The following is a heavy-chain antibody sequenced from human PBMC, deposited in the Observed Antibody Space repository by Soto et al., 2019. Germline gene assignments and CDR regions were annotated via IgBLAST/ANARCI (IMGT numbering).Heavy chain of an antibody. J-gene: IGHJ4*02. CDR2: ISYDGSNK. V-gene: IGHV3-30*18. D-gene: IGHD6-25*01. CDR3: AKDSGLDY. CDR1: GFTFSSYG. Sequence: SLRLSCAASGFTFSSYGMHWVRQAPGKGLEWVAVISYDGSNKYYADSVKGRFTISRDNSKNTLYLQMNSLRAEDTAVYYCAKDSGLDYWGQGTLVTVSS.